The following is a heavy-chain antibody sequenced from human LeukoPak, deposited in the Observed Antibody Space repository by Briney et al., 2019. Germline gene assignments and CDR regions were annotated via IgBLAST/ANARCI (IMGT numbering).Heavy chain of an antibody. V-gene: IGHV3-53*01. CDR2: IYSGGST. Sequence: GGSLRLSCAASGFTVSSNYMSWVRQAPGKGLEWVSVIYSGGSTYYADSVKGRFTISRDNSKNTLYLQMNSLRAEDTAVYYCARMDSGYDTDYFDYWGQGTLVTASS. CDR3: ARMDSGYDTDYFDY. J-gene: IGHJ4*02. D-gene: IGHD5-12*01. CDR1: GFTVSSNY.